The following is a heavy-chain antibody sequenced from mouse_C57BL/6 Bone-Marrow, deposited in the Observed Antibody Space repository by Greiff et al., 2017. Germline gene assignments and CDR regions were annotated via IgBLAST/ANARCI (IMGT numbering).Heavy chain of an antibody. CDR3: EQLGRLDY. D-gene: IGHD4-1*02. CDR2: IYPGSGNT. CDR1: GYTFTSYG. Sequence: VKLVESGAELARPGASVKLSCKASGYTFTSYGISWVKQSTGQGLEWIGEIYPGSGNTYYNEKFKGKATLTADKSSSTAYMELRSLTSEDSAGYFCEQLGRLDYWGQGTLVTVSS. J-gene: IGHJ4*01. V-gene: IGHV1-81*01.